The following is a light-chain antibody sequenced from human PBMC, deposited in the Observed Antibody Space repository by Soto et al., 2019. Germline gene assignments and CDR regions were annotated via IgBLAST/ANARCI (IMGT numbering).Light chain of an antibody. CDR1: QSLVHSDGIAY. Sequence: DVVMTQSPLSLPVTLGPPASIYRRSNQSLVHSDGIAYFSWFQQRPGRSPRRLIYKASNRDSGVPARFSGSGSGTDCALKISRVEAEDVWAYYCMQGTHWPITLGQGTRLEIK. CDR3: MQGTHWPIT. CDR2: KAS. V-gene: IGKV2-30*02. J-gene: IGKJ5*01.